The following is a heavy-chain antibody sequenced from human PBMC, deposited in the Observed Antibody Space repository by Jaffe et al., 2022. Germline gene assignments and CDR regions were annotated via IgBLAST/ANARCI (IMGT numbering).Heavy chain of an antibody. D-gene: IGHD4-17*01. V-gene: IGHV3-23*01. J-gene: IGHJ4*02. CDR1: GFTFSSYA. Sequence: EVQLLESGGGLVQPGGSLRLSCAASGFTFSSYAMSWVRQAPGKGLEWVSAISGSGGSTYYADSVKGRFTISRDNSKNTLYLQMNSLRAEDTAVYYCAKDQGTQYHMTTVTKGGLDWGQGTLVTVSS. CDR3: AKDQGTQYHMTTVTKGGLD. CDR2: ISGSGGST.